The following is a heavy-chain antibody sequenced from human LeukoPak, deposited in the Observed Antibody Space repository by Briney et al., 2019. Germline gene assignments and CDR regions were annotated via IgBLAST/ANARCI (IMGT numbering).Heavy chain of an antibody. Sequence: GGSLRLSCAASGFTFSSYWMHWVRQAPGKGLVWVSRINSDGSSTSYADSVKGRFTISRDNAKNTLYLQMNSLRAEDTAVYYCAKGGTSWTIDYWGQGTLVTVSS. D-gene: IGHD2-2*01. CDR2: INSDGSST. CDR3: AKGGTSWTIDY. CDR1: GFTFSSYW. J-gene: IGHJ4*02. V-gene: IGHV3-74*01.